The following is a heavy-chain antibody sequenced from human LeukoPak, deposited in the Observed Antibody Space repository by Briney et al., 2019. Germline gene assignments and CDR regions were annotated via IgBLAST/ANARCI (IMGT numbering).Heavy chain of an antibody. CDR3: ARGRFTIFI. CDR1: GGSFSGYY. Sequence: SETLSLTCALYGGSFSGYYWSWIRQPPGKGLEWIGEINHSGCTNYNPSLKSRVTISVDTSKNQFSLKLSSVTAADTAVYYCARGRFTIFIWGQGTMVTVSS. J-gene: IGHJ3*02. D-gene: IGHD3-9*01. V-gene: IGHV4-34*01. CDR2: INHSGCT.